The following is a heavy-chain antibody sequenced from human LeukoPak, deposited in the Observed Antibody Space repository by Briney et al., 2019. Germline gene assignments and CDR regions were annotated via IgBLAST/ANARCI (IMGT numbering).Heavy chain of an antibody. CDR2: ISHSGST. J-gene: IGHJ4*02. D-gene: IGHD6-13*01. Sequence: PSETLSLTCAVYGGSFSGYYWSWIRQPPGKGLEWIGEISHSGSTNYNPSLKSRVTISVDTSKNQFSLKLSSVTAADTAVYYCARAAAGTLGIFDYWGQGTLVTVSS. V-gene: IGHV4-34*01. CDR1: GGSFSGYY. CDR3: ARAAAGTLGIFDY.